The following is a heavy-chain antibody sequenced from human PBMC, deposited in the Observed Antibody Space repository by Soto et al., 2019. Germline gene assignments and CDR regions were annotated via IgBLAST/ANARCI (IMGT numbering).Heavy chain of an antibody. CDR2: INHSGST. D-gene: IGHD2-2*01. V-gene: IGHV4-34*01. Sequence: PSETVSLTXAVYGGSFSGYYWSWIRQPPGKGLEWMGEINHSGSTNYHPSLKSRVTISVDTSKNQFSLQLSSVTAADTAVYYCARAATSSIVVVPARRRNWFDPWGQGTLVTVSS. CDR3: ARAATSSIVVVPARRRNWFDP. CDR1: GGSFSGYY. J-gene: IGHJ5*02.